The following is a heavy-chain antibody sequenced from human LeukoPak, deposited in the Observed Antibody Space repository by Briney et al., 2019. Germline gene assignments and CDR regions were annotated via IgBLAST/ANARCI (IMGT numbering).Heavy chain of an antibody. CDR2: INHNGST. CDR1: GGSFSGYY. J-gene: IGHJ4*02. CDR3: ARGPFRYYYDSSGYNY. V-gene: IGHV4-34*01. Sequence: SETLSLTCAVYGGSFSGYYWSWIRQPPGKGLEWIGEINHNGSTNYNPTLKSRVTISVDTSKNQFSLKLSSVTAADTAVYYCARGPFRYYYDSSGYNYWGQGTLVTVSS. D-gene: IGHD3-22*01.